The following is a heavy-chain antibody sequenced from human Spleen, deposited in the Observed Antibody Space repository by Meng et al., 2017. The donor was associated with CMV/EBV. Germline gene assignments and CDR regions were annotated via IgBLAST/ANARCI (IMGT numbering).Heavy chain of an antibody. CDR3: ARDLCSSTSCPYYYYYGMDV. CDR1: GFTFSRHG. J-gene: IGHJ6*02. D-gene: IGHD2-2*01. V-gene: IGHV3-33*07. Sequence: GESLKISCAASGFTFSRHGMYWVRQAPGKGLEWVAVIWFDGSKKYYADSVKGRYTISRDNSKNTLYLQMNSLRVEDTGVYYCARDLCSSTSCPYYYYYGMDVWGQGTTVTVSS. CDR2: IWFDGSKK.